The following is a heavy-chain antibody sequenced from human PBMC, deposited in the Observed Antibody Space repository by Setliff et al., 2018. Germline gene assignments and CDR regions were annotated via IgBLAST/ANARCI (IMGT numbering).Heavy chain of an antibody. Sequence: GGSLGLSCAASGFTFSSYSMNWVRQAPGKGLEWVSSISSSSSYIYYADSVKGRFTISRDNAKNSLYLQMNSLRAEDTAVYYCARESVAATYNWFDPWGQGTLVTVSS. J-gene: IGHJ5*02. CDR1: GFTFSSYS. CDR2: ISSSSSYI. CDR3: ARESVAATYNWFDP. D-gene: IGHD2-15*01. V-gene: IGHV3-21*01.